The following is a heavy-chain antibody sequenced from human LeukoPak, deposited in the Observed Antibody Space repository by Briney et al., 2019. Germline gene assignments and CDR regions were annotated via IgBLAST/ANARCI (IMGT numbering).Heavy chain of an antibody. D-gene: IGHD1-1*01. CDR1: GYTFTGYY. Sequence: ASVKVSCKASGYTFTGYYMHWVRQAPGQGLEWMGWINPNSGGTNYAQKFQGCVTMTRDTSISTAYMELSRLRSDDTAVYYCARGRQLERQGDLFDYWGQGTLVTVSS. CDR2: INPNSGGT. V-gene: IGHV1-2*04. J-gene: IGHJ4*02. CDR3: ARGRQLERQGDLFDY.